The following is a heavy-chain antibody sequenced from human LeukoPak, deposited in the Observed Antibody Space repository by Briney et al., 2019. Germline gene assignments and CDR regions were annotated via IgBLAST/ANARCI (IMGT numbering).Heavy chain of an antibody. CDR1: GFTFSSYW. V-gene: IGHV3-7*05. J-gene: IGHJ5*02. D-gene: IGHD6-13*01. CDR3: ARGRQQLGWFDP. CDR2: IKKEGSEK. Sequence: PGGSLRLSCAASGFTFSSYWMSWVRQAPGKGLEWVANIKKEGSEKYYVDSVKGRFTISREKAKNSLYLQMNSLRAEDTAVYYCARGRQQLGWFDPWGQGTLVTVSS.